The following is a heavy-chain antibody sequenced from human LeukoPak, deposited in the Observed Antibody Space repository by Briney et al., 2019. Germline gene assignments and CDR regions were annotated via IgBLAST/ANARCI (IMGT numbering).Heavy chain of an antibody. Sequence: SETLSLTCTVSGGSTSSSSYYWGWIRQPPGKGLEWIGSIYYSGSTYYNPSLKSRVTISVDTSKNQFSLKLSSVTAADTAVYYCARRAVAGPFDYWGQGTLVTVSS. J-gene: IGHJ4*02. CDR3: ARRAVAGPFDY. CDR2: IYYSGST. CDR1: GGSTSSSSYY. D-gene: IGHD6-19*01. V-gene: IGHV4-39*01.